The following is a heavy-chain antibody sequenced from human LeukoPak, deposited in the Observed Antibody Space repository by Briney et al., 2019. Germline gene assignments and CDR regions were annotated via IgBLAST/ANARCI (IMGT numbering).Heavy chain of an antibody. CDR2: INEDGTDK. V-gene: IGHV3-7*05. J-gene: IGHJ4*02. Sequence: GGSLTLSCAASGFTFSSSWMTWVRQAPGKGLEWVAHINEDGTDKYYVDSVTGRFTISRDNTKNSLYLQMSSLRDEDTAVYYCATWSNAWEFDYWGQGALVSVSS. CDR3: ATWSNAWEFDY. D-gene: IGHD1-26*01. CDR1: GFTFSSSW.